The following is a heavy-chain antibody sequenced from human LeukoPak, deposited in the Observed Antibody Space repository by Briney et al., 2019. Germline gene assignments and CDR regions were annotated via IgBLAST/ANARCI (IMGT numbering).Heavy chain of an antibody. CDR3: ASEDYYDSSGYYTGGFDY. D-gene: IGHD3-22*01. J-gene: IGHJ4*02. Sequence: SETLSLTCTASVGSISSTSYYWGWIRRPPGRGLEWIGGIIYSGNTKYNPSLKSRVTISVDTSKNQFSLKLSSVTAADTAVYYCASEDYYDSSGYYTGGFDYWGQGTLVTVSS. V-gene: IGHV4-39*07. CDR1: VGSISSTSYY. CDR2: IIYSGNT.